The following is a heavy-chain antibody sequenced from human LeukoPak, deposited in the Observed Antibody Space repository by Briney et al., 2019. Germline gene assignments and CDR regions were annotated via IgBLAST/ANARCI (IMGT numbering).Heavy chain of an antibody. CDR3: ARDRQAYCGGDCYNYFDY. V-gene: IGHV3-21*01. CDR1: GFTFSSYS. J-gene: IGHJ4*02. Sequence: GGSLRLSCAASGFTFSSYSMNWVRQAPGKGLEWVSSISSSSSYIYYADSVKGRFTISRDNSKNTLYLQMKSLRAEDTGVYYCARDRQAYCGGDCYNYFDYWGQGTLVTVSS. CDR2: ISSSSSYI. D-gene: IGHD2-21*02.